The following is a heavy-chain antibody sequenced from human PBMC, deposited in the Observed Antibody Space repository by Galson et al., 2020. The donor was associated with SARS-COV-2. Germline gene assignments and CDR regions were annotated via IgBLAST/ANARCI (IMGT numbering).Heavy chain of an antibody. V-gene: IGHV1-3*01. Sequence: ASVKVSCKASGSTLTGYAIHWVRQAPGQRLEWMGWINAGNGNTKYSQKFQGRVTITRDTSARTAYMEVSSLRSEDTAVYYCARGLLWFGELLYEPAFDIWGQGTMVTVSS. CDR3: ARGLLWFGELLYEPAFDI. J-gene: IGHJ3*02. CDR2: INAGNGNT. D-gene: IGHD3-10*01. CDR1: GSTLTGYA.